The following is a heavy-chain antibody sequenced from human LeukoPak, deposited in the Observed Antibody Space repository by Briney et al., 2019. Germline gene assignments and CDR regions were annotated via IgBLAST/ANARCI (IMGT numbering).Heavy chain of an antibody. CDR3: ARAVGGSGSYWPFDY. V-gene: IGHV1-69*01. CDR1: GGTFSSYA. D-gene: IGHD3-10*01. J-gene: IGHJ4*02. Sequence: GASVKVSCKASGGTFSSYAISWVRQAPGQGLEWMGGIIPIFGTVNYAQKFQGRVTITADESTSTAYMELSSLRSEDTAVYYCARAVGGSGSYWPFDYWGQGTLVTVSS. CDR2: IIPIFGTV.